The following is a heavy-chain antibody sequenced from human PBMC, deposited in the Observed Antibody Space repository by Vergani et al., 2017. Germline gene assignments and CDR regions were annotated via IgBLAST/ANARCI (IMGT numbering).Heavy chain of an antibody. CDR2: IYYSGST. Sequence: QVQLQESGPGLVKASQTLSLTCSVSGAYVGSGGYYWSWVRQPPGKGLEWIGYIYYSGSTYYNPSLKSRVTISVDTSKNQFSLKLSSVTAADAAVYYCARVLRVTTDAFDIWGQGTMVTVSS. CDR3: ARVLRVTTDAFDI. V-gene: IGHV4-30-4*08. J-gene: IGHJ3*02. CDR1: GAYVGSGGYY. D-gene: IGHD4-17*01.